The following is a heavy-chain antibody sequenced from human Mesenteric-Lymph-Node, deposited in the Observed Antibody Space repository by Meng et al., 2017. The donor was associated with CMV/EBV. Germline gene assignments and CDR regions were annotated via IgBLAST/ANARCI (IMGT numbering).Heavy chain of an antibody. CDR2: GHYSGST. Sequence: TVSDDSISNTRYYWGWIRQPPGKGLEWIGTGHYSGSTYYNPSLKSRVIISLDTSKNQFSLKLIFVTAADTAVYYCARASVVGGDWFDPWGQGTLVTVSS. CDR1: DDSISNTRYY. J-gene: IGHJ5*02. D-gene: IGHD2-15*01. CDR3: ARASVVGGDWFDP. V-gene: IGHV4-39*07.